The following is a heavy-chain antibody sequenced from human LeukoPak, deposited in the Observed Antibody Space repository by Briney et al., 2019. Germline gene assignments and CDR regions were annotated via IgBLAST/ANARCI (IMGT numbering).Heavy chain of an antibody. J-gene: IGHJ3*02. CDR1: GYTFTGYY. Sequence: ASVKVSCKASGYTFTGYYMHWVRQAPGQGLEWMGWINPNSGGTNYAQKFQGRVTMTRDTSFSTAYMELSRLRSDDTAVYYCARDMREVYYYDSSGYPSAFDIWGQGTMVTVSS. D-gene: IGHD3-22*01. CDR3: ARDMREVYYYDSSGYPSAFDI. CDR2: INPNSGGT. V-gene: IGHV1-2*02.